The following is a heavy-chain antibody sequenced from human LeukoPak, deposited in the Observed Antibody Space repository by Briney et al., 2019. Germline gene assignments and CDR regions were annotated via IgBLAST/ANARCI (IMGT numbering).Heavy chain of an antibody. J-gene: IGHJ4*02. CDR2: ISGNKNYI. CDR3: ARVPHIPGPSDY. D-gene: IGHD2-21*01. V-gene: IGHV3-21*01. CDR1: GFTFSSYS. Sequence: PGGSLRLFCAASGFTFSSYSMNWVRQAPGKGLEWVSSISGNKNYIYYADSVGGRFTISRDNARDSLFLQMDSLRAEDTGVYYCARVPHIPGPSDYWGQGTLVTVSS.